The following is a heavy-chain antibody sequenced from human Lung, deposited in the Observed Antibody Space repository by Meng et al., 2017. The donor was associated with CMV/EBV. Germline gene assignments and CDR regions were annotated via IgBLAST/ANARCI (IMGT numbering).Heavy chain of an antibody. CDR1: GFIFSSYT. CDR3: ARAGGASWYDY. D-gene: IGHD6-13*01. J-gene: IGHJ4*02. V-gene: IGHV3-23*01. Sequence: LSCAASGFIFSSYTMGWVRLDPGKGPEWVSDINNSGGRTYYVDSVRGRFTISRDNSKDALFLQMNSLRAEDTAVYYCARAGGASWYDYWGQGTLVTVSS. CDR2: INNSGGRT.